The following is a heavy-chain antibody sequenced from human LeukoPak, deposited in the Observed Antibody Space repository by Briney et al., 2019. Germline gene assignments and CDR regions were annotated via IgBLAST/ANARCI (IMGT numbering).Heavy chain of an antibody. Sequence: GESLKISCQASGYNFSNYWIGWVRQMPGRGLEWMVMIYPDDSDTRYNPSFQGLVPVSADKSINTAYLQWSSLKASDTAMYYCARAFHCSGGSCYSGENAFDIWGQGTMVTVSS. CDR1: GYNFSNYW. CDR2: IYPDDSDT. D-gene: IGHD2-15*01. CDR3: ARAFHCSGGSCYSGENAFDI. V-gene: IGHV5-51*01. J-gene: IGHJ3*02.